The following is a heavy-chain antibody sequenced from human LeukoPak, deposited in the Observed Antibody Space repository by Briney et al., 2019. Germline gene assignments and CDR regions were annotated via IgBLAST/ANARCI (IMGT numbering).Heavy chain of an antibody. Sequence: PGGSLRLSCAASGFTFSDYYMSWIRQAPGKGLEWVANIEEGGSEEYYVDSVKGRFTISRDNAENSLYLQMNSLRVEDTAVYYCARGYDWYDYWGQGTLVTVSS. CDR2: IEEGGSEE. D-gene: IGHD1-20*01. CDR3: ARGYDWYDY. J-gene: IGHJ4*02. CDR1: GFTFSDYY. V-gene: IGHV3-7*01.